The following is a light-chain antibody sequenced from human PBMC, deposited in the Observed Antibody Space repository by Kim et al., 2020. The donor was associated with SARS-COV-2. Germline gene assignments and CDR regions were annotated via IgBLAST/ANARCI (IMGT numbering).Light chain of an antibody. V-gene: IGLV1-44*01. CDR3: AAWDDSLNGPV. CDR1: SSTIGSNT. J-gene: IGLJ3*02. CDR2: SDK. Sequence: RVTISCSGSSSTIGSNTVSWYPQLPGTAPKLLIYSDKQRPSGVPDRFSGSKSDTSASLAISGLQSEDEADYYCAAWDDSLNGPVFGGGTQLTVL.